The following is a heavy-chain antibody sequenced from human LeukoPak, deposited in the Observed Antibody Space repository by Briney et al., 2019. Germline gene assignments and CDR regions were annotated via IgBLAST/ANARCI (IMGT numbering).Heavy chain of an antibody. V-gene: IGHV1-69*05. D-gene: IGHD6-13*01. CDR1: GGTFSSYA. J-gene: IGHJ4*02. Sequence: SVKVSCKASGGTFSSYAISWVRQAPGQGLEWMGRIIPIFGTANSAQKFQGRVTITTDESTSTAYMELSRLRSEDTAVYYCARSKDSWYRLDYWGQGTLVTVSS. CDR2: IIPIFGTA. CDR3: ARSKDSWYRLDY.